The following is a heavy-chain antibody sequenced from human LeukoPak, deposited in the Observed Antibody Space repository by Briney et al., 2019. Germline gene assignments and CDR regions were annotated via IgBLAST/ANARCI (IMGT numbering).Heavy chain of an antibody. CDR1: GGSISNYY. V-gene: IGHV4-4*07. CDR2: IYTSGST. Sequence: SGTLSLTCTVSGGSISNYYWSWIRQPAGKGLEWIGRIYTSGSTNYNPSLKSRVTMSVDTSKNQFSLKLSSVTAADTAVYYCASSPARRIGPFWWGQGTLVTVSS. CDR3: ASSPARRIGPFW. D-gene: IGHD3-3*01. J-gene: IGHJ4*02.